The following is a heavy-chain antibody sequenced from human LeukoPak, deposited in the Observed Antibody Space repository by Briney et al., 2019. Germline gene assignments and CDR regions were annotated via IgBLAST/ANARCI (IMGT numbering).Heavy chain of an antibody. CDR1: GFTFCSYG. J-gene: IGHJ4*02. CDR2: IRYDGSNK. CDR3: AKGPLNWNDFRVDY. V-gene: IGHV3-30*02. D-gene: IGHD1-20*01. Sequence: GGSLRLSCAASGFTFCSYGMHGVRQAPGKALEWVAFIRYDGSNKYYADSVKGRFTISRDNSKNTLYLQMNSLRAEDTAVYYCAKGPLNWNDFRVDYWGQGTLVTVSS.